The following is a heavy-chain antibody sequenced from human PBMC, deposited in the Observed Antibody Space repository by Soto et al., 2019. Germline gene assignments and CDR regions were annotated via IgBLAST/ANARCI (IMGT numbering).Heavy chain of an antibody. V-gene: IGHV3-23*01. CDR2: ISGSGGST. D-gene: IGHD3-22*01. J-gene: IGHJ4*02. Sequence: EVQLLESGGGLVQPGGSLRLSCAASGFTFSSYAMSWVRQAPGKGLEWVSAISGSGGSTYYADSVKGRFTISRDNSKNTLYLQMNSLRAEDTAVYYCAKAYYDSSGYYPEDFDYWGQGTLVTVSS. CDR1: GFTFSSYA. CDR3: AKAYYDSSGYYPEDFDY.